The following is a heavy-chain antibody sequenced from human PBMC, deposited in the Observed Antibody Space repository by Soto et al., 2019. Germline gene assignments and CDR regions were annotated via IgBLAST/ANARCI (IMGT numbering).Heavy chain of an antibody. CDR1: GGSIIISSYY. D-gene: IGHD6-13*01. V-gene: IGHV4-39*07. CDR2: IYYSGST. CDR3: AREDSSPAGVHFDY. J-gene: IGHJ4*02. Sequence: SETLSLTCTVSGGSIIISSYYWGGSREPPGKGLEWIGNIYYSGSTYYNPSLKSRLTISVDTSKNQFSLKLSSVTAADTAVYYCAREDSSPAGVHFDYWGQGTLVTVSS.